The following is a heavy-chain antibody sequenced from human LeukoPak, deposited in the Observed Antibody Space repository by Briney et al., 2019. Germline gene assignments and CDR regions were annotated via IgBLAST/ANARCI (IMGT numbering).Heavy chain of an antibody. J-gene: IGHJ4*02. CDR2: INPSGGST. Sequence: ASVKVSCKASGYTFTSYYMHWVRQAPGQGLEWMGIINPSGGSTIYAQKFQGRVTMTRDTSTSTVYMELSSLRSEDTAVYYCARFIVGATYFDYWGQGTLVTVSS. D-gene: IGHD1-26*01. V-gene: IGHV1-46*01. CDR1: GYTFTSYY. CDR3: ARFIVGATYFDY.